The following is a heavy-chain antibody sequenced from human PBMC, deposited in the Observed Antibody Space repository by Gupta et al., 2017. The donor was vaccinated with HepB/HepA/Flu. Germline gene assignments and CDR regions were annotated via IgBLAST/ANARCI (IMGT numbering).Heavy chain of an antibody. CDR3: ARGSGSTTRALDI. CDR1: GFPFSSHW. J-gene: IGHJ3*02. CDR2: IKQDGSEK. V-gene: IGHV3-7*01. D-gene: IGHD2/OR15-2a*01. Sequence: EVQLVESGGGLVQPGGSLRLSCAASGFPFSSHWMNWVRQAPGKGLEWVANIKQDGSEKKYVDSVRGRFTISRDNAKDSLYLQMDSLRAEDTAVYYCARGSGSTTRALDIWGQGTIVTVSS.